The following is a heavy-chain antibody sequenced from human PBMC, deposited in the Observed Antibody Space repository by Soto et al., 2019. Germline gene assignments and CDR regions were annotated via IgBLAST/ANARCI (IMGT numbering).Heavy chain of an antibody. Sequence: GCSLRLSCADSVFMFSSYSMSWVRQTPGKGLEWVAAITATGDRTYYADSVTGRFTISRDNSKKTHYLQMTSLRAEDTAMYYCATMNGYFEYWGQGTPVTGSS. CDR3: ATMNGYFEY. J-gene: IGHJ4*02. CDR2: ITATGDRT. D-gene: IGHD3-22*01. CDR1: VFMFSSYS. V-gene: IGHV3-23*01.